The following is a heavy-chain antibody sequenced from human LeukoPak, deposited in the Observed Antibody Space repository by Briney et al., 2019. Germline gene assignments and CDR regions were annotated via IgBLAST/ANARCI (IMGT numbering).Heavy chain of an antibody. J-gene: IGHJ4*02. CDR3: ARGRNSYYYDSSGYYYDY. V-gene: IGHV4-34*01. CDR2: INHSGST. D-gene: IGHD3-22*01. CDR1: GGSFSGYY. Sequence: SETLSLTCAVYGGSFSGYYWSWIRQPPGKGLEWIGEINHSGSTNYNPSLKSRVTISVDTSKKQFSLKLSSVTAADTAVYYCARGRNSYYYDSSGYYYDYWGQGTLVTVSS.